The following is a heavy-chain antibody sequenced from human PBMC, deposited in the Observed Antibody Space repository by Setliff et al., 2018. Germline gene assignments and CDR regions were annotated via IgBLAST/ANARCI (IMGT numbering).Heavy chain of an antibody. CDR1: GVSISSGGYY. Sequence: PSETLSLTCTVSGVSISSGGYYWSWIRQHPGKGLEWIGSIFHSGRTYYSPSLKSRVTISVDTSKNQFSLKLTSVTAADTAVYYCARRSYYGSGSYYDFDSWGQGTLVTVSS. CDR3: ARRSYYGSGSYYDFDS. J-gene: IGHJ4*02. V-gene: IGHV4-39*01. CDR2: IFHSGRT. D-gene: IGHD3-10*01.